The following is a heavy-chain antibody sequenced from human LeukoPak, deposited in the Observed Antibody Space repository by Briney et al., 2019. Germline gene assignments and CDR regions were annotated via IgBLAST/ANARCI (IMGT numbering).Heavy chain of an antibody. V-gene: IGHV3-23*01. D-gene: IGHD2-21*01. CDR2: ITGSGGST. CDR1: GFTFSSYG. CDR3: AKDPQGVRWFDP. Sequence: GGSLRLSCAASGFTFSSYGMSWVRQAPGKGLEWVSAITGSGGSTYYADSVKGRFTISRDNSKNTLYLQMNSLRAEDTAVYYCAKDPQGVRWFDPWGQGTLVTVSS. J-gene: IGHJ5*02.